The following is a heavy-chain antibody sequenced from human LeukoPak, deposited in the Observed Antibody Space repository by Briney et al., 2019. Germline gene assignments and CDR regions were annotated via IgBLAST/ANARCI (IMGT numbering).Heavy chain of an antibody. CDR2: IYYSGST. CDR3: ASSIAVAGKIDY. J-gene: IGHJ4*02. V-gene: IGHV4-61*05. Sequence: PSETLSLTCTVSGGSIISSSYYWGWIRQPPGKGLEWIGYIYYSGSTNYNPSLKSRVTISVDTSKNQFSLKLSSVTAADTAVYYCASSIAVAGKIDYWGQGTLVTVSS. CDR1: GGSIISSSYY. D-gene: IGHD6-19*01.